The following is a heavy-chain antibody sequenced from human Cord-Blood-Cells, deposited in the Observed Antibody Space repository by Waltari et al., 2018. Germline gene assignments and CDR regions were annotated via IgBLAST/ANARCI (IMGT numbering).Heavy chain of an antibody. J-gene: IGHJ3*02. V-gene: IGHV4-34*01. D-gene: IGHD3-3*01. Sequence: QVQLQQWGAGLLKPSETLSLTCAVYGGSFSGYYWSWIRQPPGKGLEWIVEINHSGSTNYNPSLKSRVTISVDTSKNQFSLKLSSVTAADTAVYYCARGTGVDFWSGYYAFDIWGQGTMVTVSS. CDR2: INHSGST. CDR1: GGSFSGYY. CDR3: ARGTGVDFWSGYYAFDI.